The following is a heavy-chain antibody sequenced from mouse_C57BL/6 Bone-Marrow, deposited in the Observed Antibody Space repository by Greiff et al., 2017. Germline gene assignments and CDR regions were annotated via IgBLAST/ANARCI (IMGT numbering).Heavy chain of an antibody. Sequence: VKLVESGGDLVKPGGSLKLSCAASGFTFSSYGMSWVRQTPDKRLEWVATISSGGSYTYYPDSVKGRFTISRDNAKNTLYLQMSSLKSEDTAMYYCARRKYMDYWGQGTSVTVSS. CDR2: ISSGGSYT. CDR3: ARRKYMDY. CDR1: GFTFSSYG. J-gene: IGHJ4*01. D-gene: IGHD5-1-1*01. V-gene: IGHV5-6*02.